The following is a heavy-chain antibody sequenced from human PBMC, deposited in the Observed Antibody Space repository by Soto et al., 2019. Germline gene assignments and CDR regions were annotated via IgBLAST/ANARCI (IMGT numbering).Heavy chain of an antibody. CDR3: ARDHRSTVVMGGYYGMDV. CDR2: ISSSSSYI. J-gene: IGHJ6*01. V-gene: IGHV3-21*01. CDR1: GFTFSSHS. D-gene: IGHD2-15*01. Sequence: EVQLVESGGGLVKPGGSLRLSCAASGFTFSSHSMNWVRQAPGKGLEWVSSISSSSSYIYYADSVKGRFTISRDNAKNSLYLQMNSLRAEDTAVYYCARDHRSTVVMGGYYGMDVWGQGTTVIVSS.